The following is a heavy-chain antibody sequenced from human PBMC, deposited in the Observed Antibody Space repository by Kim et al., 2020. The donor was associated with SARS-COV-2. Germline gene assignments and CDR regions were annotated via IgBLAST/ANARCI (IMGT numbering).Heavy chain of an antibody. V-gene: IGHV3-9*01. J-gene: IGHJ4*02. D-gene: IGHD6-19*01. Sequence: VKGRFTISRDNAKNAMYLKMNSLSAEDTALYYCAKGPTATIAVAGRTHFDYWGQGTLVTVSS. CDR3: AKGPTATIAVAGRTHFDY.